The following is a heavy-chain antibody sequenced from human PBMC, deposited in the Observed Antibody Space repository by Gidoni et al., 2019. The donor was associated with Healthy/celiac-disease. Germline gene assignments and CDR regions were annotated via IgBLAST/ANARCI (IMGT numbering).Heavy chain of an antibody. J-gene: IGHJ4*02. CDR2: IYTSGST. CDR1: VGSISSGSYY. CDR3: AREDFWSGYSFDY. Sequence: QVQLQESGPGLVKPSQTLSLTCPVPVGSISSGSYYWSWIRQPAGKGLEWIGRIYTSGSTNYNPSLKSRVTISVDTSKNQFSLKLSSVTAADTAVYYCAREDFWSGYSFDYWGQGTLVTVSS. V-gene: IGHV4-61*02. D-gene: IGHD3-3*01.